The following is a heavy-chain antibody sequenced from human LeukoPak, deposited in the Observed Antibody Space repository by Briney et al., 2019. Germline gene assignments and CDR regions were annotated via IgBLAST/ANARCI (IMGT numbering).Heavy chain of an antibody. CDR3: ARGTTPGYCSSTSCPRDAFDI. V-gene: IGHV4-30-2*01. J-gene: IGHJ3*02. CDR2: IYHSGST. Sequence: SETLSLTCTVSGGSISSGGYYWSWIRQPPGKGLEWIGYIYHSGSTYYNPSLKSRVTISVDRSKNQFSLKLSSVTAADTAVYYCARGTTPGYCSSTSCPRDAFDIWGQGTMVTVSS. D-gene: IGHD2-2*01. CDR1: GGSISSGGYY.